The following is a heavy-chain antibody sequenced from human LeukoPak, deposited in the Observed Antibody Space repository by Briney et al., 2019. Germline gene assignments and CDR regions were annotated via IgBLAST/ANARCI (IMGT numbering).Heavy chain of an antibody. CDR3: ARDETYYDFWSGYCLDY. V-gene: IGHV3-30*16. Sequence: GRSLRLSCAASGFTFSSYAMHWVRQAPGKGLEWVAVISYDGSNKYYADSVKGRFTISRDNSKNTLYLQMNSLRAEATAVYYCARDETYYDFWSGYCLDYWGQGTLVTVSS. CDR2: ISYDGSNK. J-gene: IGHJ4*02. CDR1: GFTFSSYA. D-gene: IGHD3-3*01.